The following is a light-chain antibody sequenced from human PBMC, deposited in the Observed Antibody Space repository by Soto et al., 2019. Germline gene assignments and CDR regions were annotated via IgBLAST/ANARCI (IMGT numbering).Light chain of an antibody. V-gene: IGKV3-15*01. CDR1: QRISSN. Sequence: EVVMTQSPATLSVPPGERATLSCRASQRISSNLAWYQQKPGQAPRLLIYGASTRATGIPARFSGSGSGTEFTLTISSLQSEDLAVYYCQQYDNWPPWTFGQGTKVEIK. J-gene: IGKJ1*01. CDR2: GAS. CDR3: QQYDNWPPWT.